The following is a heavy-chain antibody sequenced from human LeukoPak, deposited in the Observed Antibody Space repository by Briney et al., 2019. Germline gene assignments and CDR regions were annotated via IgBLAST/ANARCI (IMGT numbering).Heavy chain of an antibody. CDR2: ISDDGSRQ. D-gene: IGHD3-10*01. J-gene: IGHJ4*02. V-gene: IGHV3-30-3*01. CDR1: GFTFSNYA. CDR3: VKDRTGTYTLDY. Sequence: GGSLRLSCAATGFTFSNYAIHWGRQAPGKGLEWVAFISDDGSRQHYADSVKGRFTISRDNSKNALNLQMNSLRAEDTAVYYCVKDRTGTYTLDYWGQGTLVTVSS.